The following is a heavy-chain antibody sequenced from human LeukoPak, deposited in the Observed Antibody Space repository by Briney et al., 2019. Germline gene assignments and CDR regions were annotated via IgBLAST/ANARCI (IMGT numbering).Heavy chain of an antibody. D-gene: IGHD6-13*01. CDR3: ATNLVWAGLRAFDI. Sequence: SETLSLTCSVSGDSIRYSRYYWAWLRQPPGKGLEWIGSIYYSGSTYYNPSLKSRVTISVDTSKNQFSLKLSSVTAADTAVYYCATNLVWAGLRAFDIWGQGTMVTVSS. CDR1: GDSIRYSRYY. J-gene: IGHJ3*02. V-gene: IGHV4-39*07. CDR2: IYYSGST.